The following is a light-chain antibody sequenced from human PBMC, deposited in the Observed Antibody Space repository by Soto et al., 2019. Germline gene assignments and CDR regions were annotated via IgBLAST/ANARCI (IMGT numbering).Light chain of an antibody. CDR1: QSVNSD. CDR2: GAS. V-gene: IGKV3-15*01. CDR3: EQNDNWPRT. J-gene: IGKJ1*01. Sequence: ETVMTHSPATLSVSPGERATLSCRASQSVNSDLAWYQKKPGQAPRLLIYGASTRATGIPARFSGGGSGTESTLTISSLQSEDFAVYYCEQNDNWPRTFGQGTKV.